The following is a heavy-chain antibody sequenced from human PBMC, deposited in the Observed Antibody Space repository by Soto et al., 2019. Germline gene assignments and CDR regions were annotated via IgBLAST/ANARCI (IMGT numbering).Heavy chain of an antibody. V-gene: IGHV3-23*01. D-gene: IGHD3-9*01. CDR2: ISGGGAST. CDR1: GFSFGGYA. Sequence: EVQLSESGGGLVQPGGSLRLSCAASGFSFGGYAVTWVRQAPGKGLEWVSAISGGGASTYYADSVKGRFTISRDNSKNTLYLQMNSLRAGDTAVYYCAKTETFNGYYNAFDCWGQGTRVTVSS. J-gene: IGHJ4*02. CDR3: AKTETFNGYYNAFDC.